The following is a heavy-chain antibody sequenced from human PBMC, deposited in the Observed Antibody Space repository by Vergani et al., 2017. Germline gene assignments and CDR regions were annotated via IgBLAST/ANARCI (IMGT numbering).Heavy chain of an antibody. CDR1: GGTFRSYA. CDR2: IIPIFGTA. CDR3: ARGGRGMVRGLNFDY. D-gene: IGHD3-10*01. Sequence: QVQLVQTGAEMKKPGSSVKVSCKASGGTFRSYAISWVRQAPGQGLEWMGGIIPIFGTANYAQKFQGRVTITADESTSTAYMELSSLRSEDTAVYYCARGGRGMVRGLNFDYWGQGTLVTVSS. J-gene: IGHJ4*02. V-gene: IGHV1-69*01.